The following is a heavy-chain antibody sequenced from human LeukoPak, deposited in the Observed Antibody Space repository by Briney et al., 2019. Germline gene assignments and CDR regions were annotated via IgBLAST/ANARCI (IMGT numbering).Heavy chain of an antibody. CDR2: IYYSGST. V-gene: IGHV4-39*01. Sequence: SETLPLTCTVSGGSISSSSYYWGWIRQPPGKGLEWIGSIYYSGSTYYNPSLKSRVTISVDTSKNQFSLKLSSVTAADTAVYYCARRRLVVPAAIADMWGSNDAFDIWGQGTMVTVSS. CDR1: GGSISSSSYY. CDR3: ARRRLVVPAAIADMWGSNDAFDI. J-gene: IGHJ3*02. D-gene: IGHD2-2*01.